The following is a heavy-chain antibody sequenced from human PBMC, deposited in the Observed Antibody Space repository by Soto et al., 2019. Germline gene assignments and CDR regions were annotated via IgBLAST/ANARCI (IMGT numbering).Heavy chain of an antibody. V-gene: IGHV3-20*01. J-gene: IGHJ4*02. Sequence: EVQLVESGGGVVRPGGSLRLSCAASGFTFDDYGMSWVRQAPGKGLEWVSGINWNGGSTGYADSVKGRFTISRDNAKNSFYFQMNILKAEDTACYHGAGRKDYVDQPTWGTFDSGGQGPLVTVSS. D-gene: IGHD4-17*01. CDR1: GFTFDDYG. CDR2: INWNGGST. CDR3: AGRKDYVDQPTWGTFDS.